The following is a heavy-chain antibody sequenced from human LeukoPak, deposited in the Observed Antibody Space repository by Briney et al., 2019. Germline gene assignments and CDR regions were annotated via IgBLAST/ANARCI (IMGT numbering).Heavy chain of an antibody. V-gene: IGHV3-23*01. CDR1: GFTFSNYA. Sequence: GGSLRLSCAASGFTFSNYAMSWVRQAPGKGLEWVSSISGSGGTTHYADSVKGRFAISRDSSKNTLYLQMNGLGAEDTAVYYCAKESGFGGYYYYMAVWGKGTTVTVSS. D-gene: IGHD3-22*01. CDR3: AKESGFGGYYYYMAV. CDR2: ISGSGGTT. J-gene: IGHJ6*03.